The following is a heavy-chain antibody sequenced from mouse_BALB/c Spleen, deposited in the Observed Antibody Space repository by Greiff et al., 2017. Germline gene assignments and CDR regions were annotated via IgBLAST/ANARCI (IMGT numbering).Heavy chain of an antibody. V-gene: IGHV14-1*02. CDR2: IDPENGNT. CDR1: GFNIKDYY. J-gene: IGHJ4*01. CDR3: ARSGVRPYYYAMDY. Sequence: EVQLQESGAELVRPGALVKLSCKASGFNIKDYYMHWVKQRPEQGLEWIGWIDPENGNTIYDPKFQGKASITADTSSNTAYLQLSSLTSEDTAVYYCARSGVRPYYYAMDYWGQGTSVTVSS. D-gene: IGHD2-14*01.